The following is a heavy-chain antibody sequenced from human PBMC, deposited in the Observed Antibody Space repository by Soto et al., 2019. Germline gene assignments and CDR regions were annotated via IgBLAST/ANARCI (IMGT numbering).Heavy chain of an antibody. CDR1: GFTFSNYW. J-gene: IGHJ1*01. CDR3: AKRRLNTITSLSDW. D-gene: IGHD2-21*01. CDR2: INDQGGSP. V-gene: IGHV3-74*01. Sequence: PGGSLRLSCAASGFTFSNYWMHWVRQAPGKGLVWISRINDQGGSPTYADSVKGRFTISRDNVKNTLYLQMNSLRDDDTAIYYCAKRRLNTITSLSDWWGQGVQVTVSS.